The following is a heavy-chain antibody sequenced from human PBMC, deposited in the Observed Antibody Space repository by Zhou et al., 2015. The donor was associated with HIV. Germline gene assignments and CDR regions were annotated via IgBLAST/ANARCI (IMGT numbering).Heavy chain of an antibody. CDR3: TTSKYYYDDSGFLQWDAFDI. CDR2: INPSGVNT. J-gene: IGHJ3*02. D-gene: IGHD3-22*01. CDR1: GYTFTNYY. V-gene: IGHV1-46*01. Sequence: QVQLVQSGAEVKKPGASVKVSCKASGYTFTNYYVHWVRQAPGKGPEWMGTINPSGVNTRNAQKFQGRVTMTRDTSTSTVYMELSSLRSEDTAVYYWTTSKYYYDDSGFLQWDAFDIWGQGTLVIVSS.